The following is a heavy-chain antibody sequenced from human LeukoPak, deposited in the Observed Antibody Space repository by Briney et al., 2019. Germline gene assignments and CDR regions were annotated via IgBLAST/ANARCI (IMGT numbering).Heavy chain of an antibody. J-gene: IGHJ5*02. CDR3: VRFALSSSLDH. V-gene: IGHV5-51*01. D-gene: IGHD6-13*01. CDR1: GYRLTNNW. Sequence: PGESLKISCKISGYRLTNNWIGWVRQVPGKGLEWMGLIYPGYSDAKYSPSFQGQVTLSVDTSTSTAYLQLGGLRASDTAIYYCVRFALSSSLDHWGQGTLVTVSS. CDR2: IYPGYSDA.